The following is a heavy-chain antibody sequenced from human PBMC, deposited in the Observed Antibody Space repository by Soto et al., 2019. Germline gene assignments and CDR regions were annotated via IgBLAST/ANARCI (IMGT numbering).Heavy chain of an antibody. Sequence: EVQLLESGGGLVQPGGSLRLSCAASGFTFSSYAMSWVRQAPGKGLEWVSAISGSGGSTYYADSVKGRFTISRDNSKNTLYLQMNSLRAEDTAVYYCAKVGYYDSSGYYPAYAFDIWGQGTMVTVSS. CDR2: ISGSGGST. CDR3: AKVGYYDSSGYYPAYAFDI. J-gene: IGHJ3*02. D-gene: IGHD3-22*01. CDR1: GFTFSSYA. V-gene: IGHV3-23*01.